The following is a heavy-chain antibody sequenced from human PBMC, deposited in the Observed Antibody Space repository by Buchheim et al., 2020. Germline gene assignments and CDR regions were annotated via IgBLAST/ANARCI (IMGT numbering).Heavy chain of an antibody. Sequence: EVQLVESGGGLVQPGGSLRLSCAASGFTFSSYEMNWVRQAPGKGLEWVSYISSSGSSIYYADSVKGRLTISRDNAKNSLYLQMNSLRAEDTAVYYCARDRRAHLHDYGDYDPFDYWGQGTL. V-gene: IGHV3-48*03. CDR1: GFTFSSYE. D-gene: IGHD4-17*01. J-gene: IGHJ4*02. CDR3: ARDRRAHLHDYGDYDPFDY. CDR2: ISSSGSSI.